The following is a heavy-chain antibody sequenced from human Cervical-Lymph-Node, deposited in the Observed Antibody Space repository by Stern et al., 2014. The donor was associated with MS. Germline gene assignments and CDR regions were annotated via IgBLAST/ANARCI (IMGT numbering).Heavy chain of an antibody. CDR1: GGTFSSYA. V-gene: IGHV1-69*01. CDR3: ARTDDYGDYWYFDL. D-gene: IGHD4-17*01. J-gene: IGHJ2*01. CDR2: IIPIFGTA. Sequence: VQLVESGAEVKKPGSSVKVSCKASGGTFSSYAISWVRQAPGQGLEWMGGIIPIFGTANYAQKFQGRVTIPADDSTSTAYMELSSLRSEDTAVYYCARTDDYGDYWYFDLWGRGTLVTVSS.